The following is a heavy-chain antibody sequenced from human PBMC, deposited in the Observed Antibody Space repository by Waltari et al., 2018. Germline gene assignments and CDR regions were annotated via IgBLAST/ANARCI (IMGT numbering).Heavy chain of an antibody. CDR1: GFTFGDYA. J-gene: IGHJ3*02. D-gene: IGHD6-13*01. CDR2: IRSKAYGGTT. Sequence: EVQLVESGGGLVQPGRSLILSCTASGFTFGDYAMSWFRKAPGKGLEWVGFIRSKAYGGTTEYAASVKGRFTISRDDSKSIAYLQMNSLKTEDTAVYYCTRDPYSSSWYEGAFDIWGQGTMVTVSS. V-gene: IGHV3-49*03. CDR3: TRDPYSSSWYEGAFDI.